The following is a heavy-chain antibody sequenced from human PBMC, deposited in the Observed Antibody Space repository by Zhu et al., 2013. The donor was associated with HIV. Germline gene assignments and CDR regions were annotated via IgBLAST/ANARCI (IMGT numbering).Heavy chain of an antibody. CDR1: RYTFTAYF. J-gene: IGHJ4*02. V-gene: IGHV1-2*02. Sequence: QVQLVQSGTQVKKPGASVNVSCKASRYTFTAYFIHWVRQAPGHGQGLEWMGWLDPRSGDTMYAQKFQGRVTMTRDTTIDTAYMELSRLRSDDTAVYYCARGGLMVYAAYWVFHYWGQGTLVTVSS. CDR2: LDPRSGDT. D-gene: IGHD2-8*01. CDR3: ARGGLMVYAAYWVFHY.